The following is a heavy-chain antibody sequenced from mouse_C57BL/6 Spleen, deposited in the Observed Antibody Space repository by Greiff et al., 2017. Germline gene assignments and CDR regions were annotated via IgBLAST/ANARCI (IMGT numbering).Heavy chain of an antibody. V-gene: IGHV5-12*01. CDR3: ARQGCYYGYWYFDV. Sequence: EVQRVESGGGLVQPGGSLKLSCAASGFTFSDYYMYWVRQTPEKRLEWVADISNGGGSTYYPDTVKGRFTISRDNAKNTLYLQMSRLKSEDTAMYYCARQGCYYGYWYFDVWGTGTTVTVSS. J-gene: IGHJ1*03. D-gene: IGHD1-1*01. CDR1: GFTFSDYY. CDR2: ISNGGGST.